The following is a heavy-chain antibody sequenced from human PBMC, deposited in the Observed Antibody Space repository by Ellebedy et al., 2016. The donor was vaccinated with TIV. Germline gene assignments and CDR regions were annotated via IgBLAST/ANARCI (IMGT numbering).Heavy chain of an antibody. CDR2: ISSSSSYI. Sequence: GESLKISXAASGFTFSSYSMNWVRQAPGKGLEWVSSISSSSSYIYYADSVKGRFTISRDNAKNSLYLQMNSLRAEDTAVYYCARDLIWFGELLAGPDTISFDYWGQGTLVTVSS. V-gene: IGHV3-21*01. D-gene: IGHD3-10*01. CDR3: ARDLIWFGELLAGPDTISFDY. CDR1: GFTFSSYS. J-gene: IGHJ4*02.